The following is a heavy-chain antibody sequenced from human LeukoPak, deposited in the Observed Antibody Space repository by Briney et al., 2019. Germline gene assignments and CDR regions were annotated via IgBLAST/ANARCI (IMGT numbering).Heavy chain of an antibody. Sequence: PSETLSLTCTVSGDSISSGVYYSGWIRQPPGKGLEWIGSFYYSGSLYYNASLKSRVTISVDTAKNQFSLKLSSVSAADTAVYYCARRRDGYNLYYFDYWGQGILVTVSS. V-gene: IGHV4-39*01. CDR2: FYYSGSL. J-gene: IGHJ4*02. CDR3: ARRRDGYNLYYFDY. CDR1: GDSISSGVYY. D-gene: IGHD5-24*01.